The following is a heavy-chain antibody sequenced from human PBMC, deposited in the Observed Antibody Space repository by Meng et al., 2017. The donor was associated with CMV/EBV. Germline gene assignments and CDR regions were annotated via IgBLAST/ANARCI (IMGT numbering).Heavy chain of an antibody. D-gene: IGHD3-10*01. V-gene: IGHV3-30-3*01. CDR1: GFTFSSYA. J-gene: IGHJ6*02. Sequence: GGSLRLSCAASGFTFSSYAMHWVRQAPGKGLEWVAVISYDGSNKYYADSVKGRFTISRDNSKNTLYLQMNSLRAEDTAVYYCATSITMVRGVNYYYYYGMDVWDQGTTVTVSS. CDR2: ISYDGSNK. CDR3: ATSITMVRGVNYYYYYGMDV.